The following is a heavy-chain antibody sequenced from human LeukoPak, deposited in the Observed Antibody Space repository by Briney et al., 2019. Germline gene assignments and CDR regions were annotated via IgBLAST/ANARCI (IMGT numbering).Heavy chain of an antibody. CDR1: GYTFTSYD. J-gene: IGHJ4*02. CDR3: ARGGYSGYGIDY. CDR2: MNPNSGNT. Sequence: ASVKVSCKASGYTFTSYDINWVRQATGQGLEWMGWMNPNSGNTGYAQKFQGRVTITRNTSTSTVYMELSSLRSEDTAVYYCARGGYSGYGIDYWGQGTLVTVSS. V-gene: IGHV1-8*03. D-gene: IGHD5-12*01.